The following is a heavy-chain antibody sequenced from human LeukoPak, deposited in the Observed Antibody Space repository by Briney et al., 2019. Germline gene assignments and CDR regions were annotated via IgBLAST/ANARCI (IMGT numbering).Heavy chain of an antibody. CDR2: ISRSSSYI. Sequence: GGSLRLSCAASGFTFSSYSMNWVRQAPGKGQDWVSSISRSSSYIYYADSVKGRFTISRDNAKNSLYLQMNSLRAEDTAVYYCARDPGDYFDYWGQGTLVTVSS. V-gene: IGHV3-21*01. CDR1: GFTFSSYS. J-gene: IGHJ4*02. CDR3: ARDPGDYFDY. D-gene: IGHD3-10*01.